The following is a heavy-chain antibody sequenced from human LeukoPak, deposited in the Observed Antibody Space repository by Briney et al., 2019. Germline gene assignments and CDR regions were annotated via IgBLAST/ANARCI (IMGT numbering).Heavy chain of an antibody. D-gene: IGHD6-19*01. V-gene: IGHV1-24*01. CDR3: ATSIAVAVWFDP. CDR1: GYTLTELS. J-gene: IGHJ5*02. CDR2: FDPEDGAT. Sequence: ASVKVSCKVSGYTLTELSMHWVRQAPGKGLEWMGGFDPEDGATIYAQKFQGRVTMTEDTSTDTAYMELSSLRSEDTAVYYCATSIAVAVWFDPWGQGTLVTVSS.